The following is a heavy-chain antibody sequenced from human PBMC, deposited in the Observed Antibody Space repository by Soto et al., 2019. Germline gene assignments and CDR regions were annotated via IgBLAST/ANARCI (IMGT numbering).Heavy chain of an antibody. Sequence: SETLSLTCTVSGGSIRRSDYYWSWIRYDPGKGQEWIGYIYYSGSTYYNQSLKSQVTISVDTSKNQFSLKLSSVTAADTAVYYCARATYDCSCFYSLRDRKAFDMWGKAAMVT. CDR3: ARATYDCSCFYSLRDRKAFDM. CDR1: GGSIRRSDYY. CDR2: IYYSGST. D-gene: IGHD3-22*01. J-gene: IGHJ3*02. V-gene: IGHV4-31*01.